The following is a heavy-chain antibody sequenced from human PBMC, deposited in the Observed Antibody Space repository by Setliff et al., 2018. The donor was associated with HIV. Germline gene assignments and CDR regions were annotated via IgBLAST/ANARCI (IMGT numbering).Heavy chain of an antibody. CDR3: ARNGVGDAPFDS. CDR1: GDSINSHY. CDR2: TYYSGGT. D-gene: IGHD3-3*01. J-gene: IGHJ4*02. Sequence: LTCTASGDSINSHYWSWIRQPPGKGLEWIGFTYYSGGTNYNPSLKSRVTTSVDTSKNHFSLNLTSVTAADTAIYYCARNGVGDAPFDSWGQGTLVTVSS. V-gene: IGHV4-59*11.